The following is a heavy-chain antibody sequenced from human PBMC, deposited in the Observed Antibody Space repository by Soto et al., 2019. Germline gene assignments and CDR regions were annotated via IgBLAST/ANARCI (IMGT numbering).Heavy chain of an antibody. CDR2: IYYSGST. Sequence: SETLSLTCTVSGGSISSHYWSWIRQPPGQGLEWIGYIYYSGSTNYNPSLKGRFTISRDNAKNSLYLQMNSLRAEDTAVYYCARDIEYASNWFDPWGQGTPVTVSS. V-gene: IGHV4-59*11. CDR1: GGSISSHY. CDR3: ARDIEYASNWFDP. J-gene: IGHJ5*02. D-gene: IGHD2-2*01.